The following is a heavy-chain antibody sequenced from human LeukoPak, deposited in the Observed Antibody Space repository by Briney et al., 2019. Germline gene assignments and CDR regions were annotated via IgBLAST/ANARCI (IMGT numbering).Heavy chain of an antibody. V-gene: IGHV4-39*07. CDR1: GGSIINSGYS. D-gene: IGHD3-16*01. Sequence: PSESLSLTCSVSGGSIINSGYSWAWLRQPPGKGLEWIGSIFHTGTTYYSPSLNSRLTISIDTSTHEFSLALYSLTAADTAFYYCARVGSWAAFDVRGQGALVTVSS. J-gene: IGHJ3*01. CDR3: ARVGSWAAFDV. CDR2: IFHTGTT.